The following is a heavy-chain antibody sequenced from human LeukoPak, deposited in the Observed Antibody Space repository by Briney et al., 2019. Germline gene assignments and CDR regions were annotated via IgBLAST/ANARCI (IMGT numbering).Heavy chain of an antibody. V-gene: IGHV3-7*01. CDR3: ARDFNPSCGDNCYIDAFDI. J-gene: IGHJ3*02. D-gene: IGHD2-21*01. CDR2: IRRDGSVI. Sequence: GGSLGLSCVASGFIFSKYWMTWVRQAPGKGLEWVANIRRDGSVIHYLDSVKGRFTISRDNAKNSLYLQMDSLRAEDTTVYYCARDFNPSCGDNCYIDAFDIWGQGTMVTVSS. CDR1: GFIFSKYW.